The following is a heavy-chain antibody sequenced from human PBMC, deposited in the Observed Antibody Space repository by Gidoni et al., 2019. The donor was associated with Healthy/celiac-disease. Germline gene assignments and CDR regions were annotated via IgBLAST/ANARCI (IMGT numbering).Heavy chain of an antibody. Sequence: QVQLVESGGGVVQPGRSLRLSCAASGFTFSSYGMHWVRQAPGKGLEWVAVIWYDGSNKYYADSVKGRFTISRDNSKNTLYLKMNSLRAEDTAVYYCARDMYNWNPSGSFDYWGQGTLVTVSS. CDR2: IWYDGSNK. J-gene: IGHJ4*02. CDR3: ARDMYNWNPSGSFDY. D-gene: IGHD1-20*01. V-gene: IGHV3-33*01. CDR1: GFTFSSYG.